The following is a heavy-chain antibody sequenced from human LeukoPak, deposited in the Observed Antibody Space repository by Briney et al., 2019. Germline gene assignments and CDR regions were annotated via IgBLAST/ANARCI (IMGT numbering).Heavy chain of an antibody. CDR1: GGSISSGSSY. D-gene: IGHD1-26*01. CDR3: ARQTLLSAPYFDL. V-gene: IGHV4-61*02. J-gene: IGHJ2*01. CDR2: IYTSGST. Sequence: SETLSLTCTVSGGSISSGSSYWSWLRQPAGKGLEWIGRIYTSGSTYYNPSLESRVTLSVDTSKNQFSLRLTSVTAADTAVYYCARQTLLSAPYFDLWGRGTLVTVSS.